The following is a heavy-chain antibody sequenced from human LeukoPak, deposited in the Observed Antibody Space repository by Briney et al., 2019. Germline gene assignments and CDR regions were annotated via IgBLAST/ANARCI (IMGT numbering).Heavy chain of an antibody. CDR2: IIPIFGTA. J-gene: IGHJ5*02. V-gene: IGHV1-69*13. CDR1: GGTFTTYA. Sequence: WASVNVSSKASGGTFTTYAISSVRQAPGQGLEWMGGIIPIFGTANYAQKFQGRVTITADESTSTAYMELSSLRSEDTAVYYCARCPEVRGVIIRRFDPWGQGTLVTVSS. D-gene: IGHD3-10*01. CDR3: ARCPEVRGVIIRRFDP.